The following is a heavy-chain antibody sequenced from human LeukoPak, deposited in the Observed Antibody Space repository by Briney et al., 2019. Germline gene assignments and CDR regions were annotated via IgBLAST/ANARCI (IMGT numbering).Heavy chain of an antibody. V-gene: IGHV4-4*08. J-gene: IGHJ6*03. Sequence: LETLSLTCTVSGGSISPYFWSWIRQPPGKGLEWIGYVYTDGSTKYNPSLKSRVTISLDTSRSQFSLKLSSVTTADTAVYYCGRDALVGYFSYYYMDVWGKGTTVTVSS. CDR2: VYTDGST. CDR1: GGSISPYF. CDR3: GRDALVGYFSYYYMDV. D-gene: IGHD2-15*01.